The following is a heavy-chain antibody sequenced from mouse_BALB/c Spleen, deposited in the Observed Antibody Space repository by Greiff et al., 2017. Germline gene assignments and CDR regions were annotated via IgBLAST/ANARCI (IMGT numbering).Heavy chain of an antibody. CDR3: ARSRDGWFAY. D-gene: IGHD3-3*01. CDR1: GYAFSSSW. CDR2: IYPGDGDT. V-gene: IGHV1-82*01. Sequence: VKLMESGPELVKPGASVKISCKASGYAFSSSWMNWVKQRPGQGLEWIGRIYPGDGDTNYNGKFKGKATLTADKSSSTAYMQLSSLTSVDSAVYFCARSRDGWFAYWGQGTLVTVSA. J-gene: IGHJ3*01.